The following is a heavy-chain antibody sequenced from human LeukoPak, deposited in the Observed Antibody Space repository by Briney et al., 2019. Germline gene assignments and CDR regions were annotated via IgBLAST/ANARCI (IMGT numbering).Heavy chain of an antibody. V-gene: IGHV3-30*18. CDR2: ISYDGSNK. CDR3: AKDLAQHYYDSSGYYGSFDY. CDR1: GFTFSSYG. D-gene: IGHD3-22*01. Sequence: GGSLRLSCAASGFTFSSYGMPWVRQAPGKGLEWVAVISYDGSNKYYADSVKGRFTISRDNSRNTLYLQMNSLRAEDTAVYYCAKDLAQHYYDSSGYYGSFDYWGQGTLVTVSS. J-gene: IGHJ4*02.